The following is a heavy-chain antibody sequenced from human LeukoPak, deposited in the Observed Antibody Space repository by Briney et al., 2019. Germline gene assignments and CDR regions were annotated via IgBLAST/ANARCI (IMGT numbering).Heavy chain of an antibody. V-gene: IGHV3-66*01. Sequence: GGSLRLSCAASGFTVNSNYMSWVRQAPEKGLEWVSVMYSGGSTFYADSVKGRFTISRDDSKNTLYLQMNSLRAEDTAVYYCAKTGEYCSITSCFVDYWGQGTLVTVSS. CDR1: GFTVNSNY. CDR2: MYSGGST. D-gene: IGHD2-2*01. J-gene: IGHJ4*02. CDR3: AKTGEYCSITSCFVDY.